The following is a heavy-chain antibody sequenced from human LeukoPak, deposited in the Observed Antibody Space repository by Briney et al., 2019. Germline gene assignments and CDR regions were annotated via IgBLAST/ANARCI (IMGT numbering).Heavy chain of an antibody. V-gene: IGHV3-23*01. CDR3: ARGGTVTTTD. Sequence: GGSLRLSCAASGFTFSSYAMSWVRQAPGKGLEWVSAISGTGGSTYYADSVKGRFTISRDNAKNSLYLQMNSLRAEDTAVYYCARGGTVTTTDWGQGTLVTVSS. CDR1: GFTFSSYA. D-gene: IGHD4-17*01. CDR2: ISGTGGST. J-gene: IGHJ4*02.